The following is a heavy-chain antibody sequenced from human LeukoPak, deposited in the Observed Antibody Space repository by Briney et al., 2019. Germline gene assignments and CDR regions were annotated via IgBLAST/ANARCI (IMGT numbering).Heavy chain of an antibody. D-gene: IGHD3-22*01. CDR2: ISPSGSTT. Sequence: PGGSLRLSCAASGFTFSSYSMTWVRQAPGKGLEWLSVISPSGSTTYYADAVKGRFTVSRDNSKNTLFLQMNSVGAEDTAVYYCAKTKWLACYFDYWGQGILVTVSS. CDR3: AKTKWLACYFDY. J-gene: IGHJ4*02. CDR1: GFTFSSYS. V-gene: IGHV3-23*01.